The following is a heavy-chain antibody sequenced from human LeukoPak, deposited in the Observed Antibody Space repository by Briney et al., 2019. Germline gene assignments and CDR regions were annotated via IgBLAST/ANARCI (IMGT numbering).Heavy chain of an antibody. Sequence: SGGSLRLSCAASGFTFSTYAMTWVRQAPGKGLEWVSLISGTGGSTYYADSVKARFTISRDNAKKSLYLQMNRLRADDTAVYHCARVRSAAAGPLDYWGQGTLVTVSS. D-gene: IGHD6-13*01. V-gene: IGHV3-23*01. CDR2: ISGTGGST. CDR1: GFTFSTYA. CDR3: ARVRSAAAGPLDY. J-gene: IGHJ4*02.